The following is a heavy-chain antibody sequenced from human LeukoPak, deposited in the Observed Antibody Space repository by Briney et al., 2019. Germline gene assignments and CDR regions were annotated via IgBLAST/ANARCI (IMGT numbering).Heavy chain of an antibody. CDR1: GFTFSSYG. D-gene: IGHD3-3*01. J-gene: IGHJ4*02. Sequence: GGSLRLSCAASGFTFSSYGMHWVRQAPGKGLEWVAVIWYDGSNKYYADSVKGRFAISRDNSKNTLYLQMNSLRAEDTAVYYCARGKYDFWSGYSLYLDYWGQGTLVTVSS. CDR3: ARGKYDFWSGYSLYLDY. V-gene: IGHV3-33*01. CDR2: IWYDGSNK.